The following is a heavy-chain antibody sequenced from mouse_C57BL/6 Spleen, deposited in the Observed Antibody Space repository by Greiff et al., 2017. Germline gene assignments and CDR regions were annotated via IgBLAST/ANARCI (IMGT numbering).Heavy chain of an antibody. Sequence: QVQLQQSGAELARPGASVKLSCKASGYTFTSYGISWVKQRTGQGLEWIGEIYPRSGNTYYNEKFKGKATLTADKSSSTAYMELRSLTSEDSAVYFCARERSYDYHWYFDVWGTGTTVTVSS. CDR3: ARERSYDYHWYFDV. J-gene: IGHJ1*03. V-gene: IGHV1-81*01. CDR2: IYPRSGNT. CDR1: GYTFTSYG. D-gene: IGHD2-4*01.